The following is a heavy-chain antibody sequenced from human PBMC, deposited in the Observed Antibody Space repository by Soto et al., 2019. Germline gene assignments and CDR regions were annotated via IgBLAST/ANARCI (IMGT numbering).Heavy chain of an antibody. Sequence: EVQLVESGGGLVQPGRSLRLSCAASGFRFDDYGMHWVRQVPGKGLEWVSGISYYSGSIGYADSVKGRFTISRDNAKTSWYLQMNSMRAEDPALYYCAKSMGGTANGMDVWGQGITVTVSS. CDR1: GFRFDDYG. D-gene: IGHD2-15*01. J-gene: IGHJ6*02. CDR3: AKSMGGTANGMDV. V-gene: IGHV3-9*01. CDR2: ISYYSGSI.